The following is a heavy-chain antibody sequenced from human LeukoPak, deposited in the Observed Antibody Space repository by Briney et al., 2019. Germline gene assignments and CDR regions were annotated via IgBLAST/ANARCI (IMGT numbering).Heavy chain of an antibody. CDR1: GYTFTGYY. CDR3: ARDFEYSSSCFDP. D-gene: IGHD6-13*01. CDR2: INPNSGGT. J-gene: IGHJ5*02. Sequence: GASVKVSCKASGYTFTGYYMHWVRQAPGQGLEWMGWINPNSGGTNYAQKFQGRVTMTRDTSISTAYMELSRLRSDDTAVYYCARDFEYSSSCFDPWGQGTLVTVSS. V-gene: IGHV1-2*02.